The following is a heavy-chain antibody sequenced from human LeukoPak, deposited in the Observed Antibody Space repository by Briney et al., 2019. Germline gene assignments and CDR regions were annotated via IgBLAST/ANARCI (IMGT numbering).Heavy chain of an antibody. V-gene: IGHV4-34*01. J-gene: IGHJ6*03. Sequence: SETLSLTCAVYGGSFSGYYWSWIRQPPGKGLEWIGEINHSGSTNYNPSLKSRVTISVDTSKNQFSLKLSSVTAADTAVYYCARSSTVTTYGHYYYYMDVWGKGTTVTVSS. CDR2: INHSGST. D-gene: IGHD4-11*01. CDR1: GGSFSGYY. CDR3: ARSSTVTTYGHYYYYMDV.